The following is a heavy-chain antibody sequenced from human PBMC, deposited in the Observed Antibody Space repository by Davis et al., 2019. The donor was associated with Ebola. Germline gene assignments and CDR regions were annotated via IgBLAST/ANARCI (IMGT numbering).Heavy chain of an antibody. J-gene: IGHJ6*02. CDR3: ATERGLARSSYYYGLDV. V-gene: IGHV3-73*01. CDR2: FRSKANSYAT. CDR1: GFTFSGSA. Sequence: GGSLRLSCAASGFTFSGSAMHWVRQASGKGLEWVGRFRSKANSYATAYAASVKGRFTISRDDSKNTAYLQMNSLRAEDTAVYYCATERGLARSSYYYGLDVWGRGTTVTVSS. D-gene: IGHD1-1*01.